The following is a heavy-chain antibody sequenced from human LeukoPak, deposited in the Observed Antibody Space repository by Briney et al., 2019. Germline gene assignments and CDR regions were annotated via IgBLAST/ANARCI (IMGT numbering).Heavy chain of an antibody. CDR2: IYYSGST. Sequence: PSETLSLTCTVSGGSISSYYWSWIRQPPGKGLEWIGYIYYSGSTNYNPSLKSRVTILVDTSKNQFPLKLSSVTAADTAVYYCARVVLDGDPSYYYYMDVWGKGTTVTVSS. V-gene: IGHV4-59*01. D-gene: IGHD4-17*01. CDR3: ARVVLDGDPSYYYYMDV. J-gene: IGHJ6*03. CDR1: GGSISSYY.